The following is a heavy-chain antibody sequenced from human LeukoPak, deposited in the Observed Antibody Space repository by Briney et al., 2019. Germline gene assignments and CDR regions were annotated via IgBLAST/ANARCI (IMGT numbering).Heavy chain of an antibody. D-gene: IGHD6-19*01. Sequence: GGSLRLSCAASGFTFSSYSMNWVRQAPGKGLEWVSSISSGSNHIYYSDSLKGRFTISRDNSKNLVYLQMNSLRAEDTAVYYCATSGYSSGWFDYTDAFDIWGQGTMVTVSS. CDR2: ISSGSNHI. V-gene: IGHV3-21*06. CDR3: ATSGYSSGWFDYTDAFDI. J-gene: IGHJ3*02. CDR1: GFTFSSYS.